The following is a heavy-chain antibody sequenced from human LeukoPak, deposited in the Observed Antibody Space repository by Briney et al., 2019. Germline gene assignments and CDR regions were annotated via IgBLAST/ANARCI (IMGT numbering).Heavy chain of an antibody. CDR1: GYSFTSYW. V-gene: IGHV5-51*01. D-gene: IGHD3-9*01. J-gene: IGHJ4*02. CDR3: ARWNDILTGYLTD. Sequence: GESLKISCKGSGYSFTSYWIGWVRQMPGKGLEWMGIIYPGDSDTRYSPSFQGQVTISADKSISTAYLQWSSLMASDTAMYYCARWNDILTGYLTDWGQGILVTVSS. CDR2: IYPGDSDT.